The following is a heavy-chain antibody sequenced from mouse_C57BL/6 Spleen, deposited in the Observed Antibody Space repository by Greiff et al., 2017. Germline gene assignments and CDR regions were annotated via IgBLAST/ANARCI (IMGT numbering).Heavy chain of an antibody. Sequence: VQLQQSGPGLVQPSQSLSITCTVSGFSLTSYGVHWVRQSPGKGLEWLGVIWSGGSTDYNAAFISRLSISKDNSKSQVFFKMNSLQADDTAIYYCTRKALYDGYPHYYAMDYWGQGTSVTVSS. CDR3: TRKALYDGYPHYYAMDY. J-gene: IGHJ4*01. D-gene: IGHD2-3*01. V-gene: IGHV2-2*01. CDR1: GFSLTSYG. CDR2: IWSGGST.